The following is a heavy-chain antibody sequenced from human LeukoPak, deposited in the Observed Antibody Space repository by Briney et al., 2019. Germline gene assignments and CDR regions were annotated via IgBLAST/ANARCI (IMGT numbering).Heavy chain of an antibody. CDR1: GGSISSSSYY. Sequence: SETLSLTCTVSGGSISSSSYYWGWIRQPPGKGLEWIGSIYYSGSTYYNPSLKSRVTISVDTSKNQFSLKLSSVTAADTAVYYCARRDSSGYNWFDPWGQGTLATVSS. CDR3: ARRDSSGYNWFDP. J-gene: IGHJ5*02. V-gene: IGHV4-39*01. CDR2: IYYSGST. D-gene: IGHD6-19*01.